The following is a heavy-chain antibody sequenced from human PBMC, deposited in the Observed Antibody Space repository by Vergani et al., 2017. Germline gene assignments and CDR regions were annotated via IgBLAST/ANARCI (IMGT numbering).Heavy chain of an antibody. V-gene: IGHV1-69*04. Sequence: QVQLVQSGAEVKKPGSSVKVSCKASGGTFSSYAISWVRQAPGQGLEWMRRIIPILGIANYAQKFQGRVTITADKSTSTAYMELSSLRSEDTAVYYCASEVGEMATIQGSWLRPFDYWGQGTLVTVSS. CDR3: ASEVGEMATIQGSWLRPFDY. J-gene: IGHJ4*02. CDR1: GGTFSSYA. CDR2: IIPILGIA. D-gene: IGHD5-24*01.